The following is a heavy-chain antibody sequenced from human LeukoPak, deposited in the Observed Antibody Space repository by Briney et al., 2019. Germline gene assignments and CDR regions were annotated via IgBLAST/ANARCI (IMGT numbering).Heavy chain of an antibody. V-gene: IGHV3-23*01. D-gene: IGHD2-2*03. CDR3: AKHGYCSGISCFFDF. Sequence: GGSLRLSCAASGFTFSDYELNWVRQAPGKGLEWVSGISGSGPYTFYTDSVKGRFTISRDSSKNTLYLQMNSLRAEDTALYYCAKHGYCSGISCFFDFWGQGTLVTVSS. CDR1: GFTFSDYE. CDR2: ISGSGPYT. J-gene: IGHJ4*02.